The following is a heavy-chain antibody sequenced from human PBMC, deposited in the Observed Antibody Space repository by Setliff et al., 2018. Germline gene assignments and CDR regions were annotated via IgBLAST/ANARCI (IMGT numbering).Heavy chain of an antibody. V-gene: IGHV3-74*03. CDR3: ARAKGNDYSMDV. J-gene: IGHJ6*03. Sequence: AGGSLRLSCAASGFTLNSYLMHWVRQAPGEGLVXVXRXXXXEXDTTYGXXVKGRFTISRDNAKNTLYLQMNSLRADDTAVYYCARAKGNDYSMDVWGKGTTVTVSS. CDR2: XXXXEXDT. CDR1: GFTLNSYL.